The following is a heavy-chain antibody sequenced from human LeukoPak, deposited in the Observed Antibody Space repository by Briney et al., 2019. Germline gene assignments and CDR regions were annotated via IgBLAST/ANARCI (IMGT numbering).Heavy chain of an antibody. D-gene: IGHD1-1*01. CDR1: GDSISNYY. J-gene: IGHJ4*02. Sequence: SETLSLTCTVSGDSISNYYWGWIRQPAGKGLEWIGRIHSSGGTNNNPSLESRLTMSVDTSKNQFSLELSSVTAADTAVYYCAKEGLSSMNWDSWGQGALVTVSS. V-gene: IGHV4-4*07. CDR3: AKEGLSSMNWDS. CDR2: IHSSGGT.